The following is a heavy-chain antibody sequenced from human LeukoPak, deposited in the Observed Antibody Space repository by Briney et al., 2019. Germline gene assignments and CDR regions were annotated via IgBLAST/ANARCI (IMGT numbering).Heavy chain of an antibody. D-gene: IGHD1-26*01. J-gene: IGHJ4*02. CDR2: IIPIFGTA. CDR3: ARATLEWELRSDYFDY. CDR1: GGTFSSYA. V-gene: IGHV1-69*05. Sequence: ASVKASCKASGGTFSSYAISWVRQAPGQGLEWMGRIIPIFGTANYAQKFQGRVTITTDESTSTAYMELSSLRSEDTAVYYCARATLEWELRSDYFDYWGQGTLVTVSS.